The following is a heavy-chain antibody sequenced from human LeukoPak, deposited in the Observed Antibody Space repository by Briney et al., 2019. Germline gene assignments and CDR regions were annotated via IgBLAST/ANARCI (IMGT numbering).Heavy chain of an antibody. Sequence: SGGSLRLSCAASGFTFDDYGMSWVRQAPWKGLGVVSGINWNGGSTGYADSVKGRFTISRDNAKNSLYLQMKSVIPEDQGSYYCARAGIPMVRDYAFDIWGRGTIVTVSS. CDR3: ARAGIPMVRDYAFDI. V-gene: IGHV3-20*04. CDR1: GFTFDDYG. CDR2: INWNGGST. D-gene: IGHD3-10*01. J-gene: IGHJ3*02.